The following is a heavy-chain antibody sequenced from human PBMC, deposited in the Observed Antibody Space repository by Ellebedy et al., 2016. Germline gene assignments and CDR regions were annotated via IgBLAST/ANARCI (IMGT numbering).Heavy chain of an antibody. D-gene: IGHD3-3*01. CDR2: ISPRSDYT. V-gene: IGHV3-21*05. CDR3: ARGADNNYYDEYFQN. J-gene: IGHJ1*01. CDR1: EVNFNTYG. Sequence: GGSLRLXXAASEVNFNTYGMNWVRQAPGKGLEWVSYISPRSDYTSYADSVRGRFTISRDNAKNSVFLHMNRLRAEDTAVYYCARGADNNYYDEYFQNWGQGTLVTVSS.